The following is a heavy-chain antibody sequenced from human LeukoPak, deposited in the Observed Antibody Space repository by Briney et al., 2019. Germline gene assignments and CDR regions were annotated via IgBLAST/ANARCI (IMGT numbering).Heavy chain of an antibody. CDR3: AKAPYYGDSYYYGMDV. J-gene: IGHJ6*02. CDR1: GFTFSSYA. D-gene: IGHD4-17*01. V-gene: IGHV3-23*01. CDR2: ISGSGGST. Sequence: GGSLRLSCAASGFTFSSYAMSWVRQAPGKGLEWDSAISGSGGSTYYADSVKGRFTISRDNSKNTLYLQMNSLRAEDTAVYYCAKAPYYGDSYYYGMDVWGQGTTVTVSS.